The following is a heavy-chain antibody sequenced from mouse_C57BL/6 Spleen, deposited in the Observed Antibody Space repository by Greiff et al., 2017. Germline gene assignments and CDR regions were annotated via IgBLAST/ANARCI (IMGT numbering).Heavy chain of an antibody. J-gene: IGHJ2*01. CDR1: GYTFTDYY. CDR3: AREGQLGRDYFDD. V-gene: IGHV1-19*01. D-gene: IGHD4-1*02. CDR2: INPYNGGT. Sequence: VQLQQSGPVLVKPGASVKMSCKASGYTFTDYYMNWVKQSHGKSLEWIGVINPYNGGTSYNQKFKGKATLTVDKSSSTAYMELNSLTSEDSAVYYCAREGQLGRDYFDDWGQGTTLTVSS.